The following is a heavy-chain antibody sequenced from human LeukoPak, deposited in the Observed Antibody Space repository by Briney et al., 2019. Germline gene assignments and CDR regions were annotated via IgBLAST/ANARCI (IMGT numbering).Heavy chain of an antibody. V-gene: IGHV3-48*04. Sequence: GGSLRLSCAASGFTFSIYGMNWVRQAPGNGLEWVSYISSTSNTIYYADSVKGRFTISRDNAKKSVYLQMNSLRVEDTAVYYCARAYSERYGLGYYYMDVWGKGTTVTISS. CDR3: ARAYSERYGLGYYYMDV. J-gene: IGHJ6*03. D-gene: IGHD1-26*01. CDR1: GFTFSIYG. CDR2: ISSTSNTI.